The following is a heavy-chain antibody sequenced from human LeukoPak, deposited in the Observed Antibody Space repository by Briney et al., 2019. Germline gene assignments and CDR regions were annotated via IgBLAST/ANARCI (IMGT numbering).Heavy chain of an antibody. Sequence: KTSETLSLTCTASGGSISSYYWSWIRQPPGKGLEWIGYIYYSGSTNYNPSLKSRVTISVDTSKNQFSLKLSSVTAADTAVYYCARAHDILTGYDYWGQGTLVTVSS. D-gene: IGHD3-9*01. J-gene: IGHJ4*02. CDR1: GGSISSYY. CDR2: IYYSGST. CDR3: ARAHDILTGYDY. V-gene: IGHV4-59*01.